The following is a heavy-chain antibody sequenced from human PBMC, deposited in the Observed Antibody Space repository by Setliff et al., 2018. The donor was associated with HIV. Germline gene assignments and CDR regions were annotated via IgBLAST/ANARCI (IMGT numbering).Heavy chain of an antibody. V-gene: IGHV4-59*11. J-gene: IGHJ4*02. Sequence: SETLSLTCTVSYGSISSHSWSWIRQPPGKGLAWIGYIYDSESTNYNPSLDSRVTMSVDTSKNRFSLKLRSVTAADTAVYYCARVSLNWGPEAGSCYFDYWGQGTLVTVSS. CDR2: IYDSEST. CDR1: YGSISSHS. CDR3: ARVSLNWGPEAGSCYFDY. D-gene: IGHD7-27*01.